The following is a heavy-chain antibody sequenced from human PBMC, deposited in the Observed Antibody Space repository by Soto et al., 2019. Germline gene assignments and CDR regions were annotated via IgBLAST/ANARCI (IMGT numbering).Heavy chain of an antibody. D-gene: IGHD3-10*01. CDR1: GGSISSGGYY. CDR3: XREPDTYYYGSGTS. Sequence: SETLSLTCTVSGGSISSGGYYWSWIRQHPGKGLEWIGYIYYSGSTYYNPSLKSRVTISVDTSKNQFSLKLSSVTAADTAVYYCXREPDTYYYGSGTSWGQGTLVTVSS. J-gene: IGHJ5*02. V-gene: IGHV4-31*03. CDR2: IYYSGST.